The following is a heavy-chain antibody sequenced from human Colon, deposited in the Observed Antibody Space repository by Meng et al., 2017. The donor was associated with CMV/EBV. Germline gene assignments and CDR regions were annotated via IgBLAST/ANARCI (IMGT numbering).Heavy chain of an antibody. J-gene: IGHJ4*02. V-gene: IGHV1-2*06. CDR3: ARDGEGTASYAY. CDR2: INSKTGAS. CDR1: GYTYTDYF. D-gene: IGHD2-2*01. Sequence: CKTSGYTYTDYFLHWVRQAPGQGPEWMGRINSKTGASNYAQKFQARVTVTRDTSISTAYMVLTSLTSDDTALYYCARDGEGTASYAYWGQGTLVTVSS.